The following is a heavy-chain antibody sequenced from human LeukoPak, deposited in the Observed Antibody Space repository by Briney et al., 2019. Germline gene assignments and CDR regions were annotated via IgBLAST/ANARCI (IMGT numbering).Heavy chain of an antibody. V-gene: IGHV1-58*01. J-gene: IGHJ4*02. CDR3: ARTSDYVNSFDY. Sequence: TSVKVSCKASGFTFTSSAVQWVRQARGQRLEWIGRIVVGSGNTNYAQKFQGRVTMTRDTSTSTVYMELSSLRSEDTAVYYCARTSDYVNSFDYWGQGTLVTVSS. D-gene: IGHD3-16*01. CDR1: GFTFTSSA. CDR2: IVVGSGNT.